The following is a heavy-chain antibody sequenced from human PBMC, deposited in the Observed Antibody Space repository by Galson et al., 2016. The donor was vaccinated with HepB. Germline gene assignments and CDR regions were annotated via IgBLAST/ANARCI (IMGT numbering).Heavy chain of an antibody. CDR1: GFTFSTYS. D-gene: IGHD2/OR15-2a*01. CDR3: VKSSEGLLRYSGMDV. Sequence: SLRLSCAASGFTFSTYSMSWVRQAPGRGLEWVSSTGTGNGYKYYADSVKGRVNISREDAKNSLYLQMDSLRAEDTAIYYCVKSSEGLLRYSGMDVWGQGTTVTVSS. J-gene: IGHJ6*02. V-gene: IGHV3-21*01. CDR2: TGTGNGYK.